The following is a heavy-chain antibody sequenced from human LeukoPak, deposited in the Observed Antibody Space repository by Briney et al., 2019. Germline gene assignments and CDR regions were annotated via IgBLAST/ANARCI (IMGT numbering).Heavy chain of an antibody. D-gene: IGHD3-10*01. J-gene: IGHJ5*02. V-gene: IGHV3-30*02. CDR3: AKDPYSYGSGSYVWFDP. CDR2: IRYDGSNK. CDR1: GFTFSSYG. Sequence: PGGSLRLSCAASGFTFSSYGIHWVRQAPGKGLEWVAFIRYDGSNKYYADSVKGRFTISRDNSKNTLYLQMNSLRAEDTAAYYCAKDPYSYGSGSYVWFDPWGQGTLVTVSS.